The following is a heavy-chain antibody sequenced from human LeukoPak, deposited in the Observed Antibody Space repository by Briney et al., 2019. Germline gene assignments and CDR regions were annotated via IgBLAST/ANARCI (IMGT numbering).Heavy chain of an antibody. J-gene: IGHJ3*02. CDR2: ISSSGSTI. CDR1: GFTFSDYY. CDR3: ARAPPYCSGGSCYQGAFDI. D-gene: IGHD2-15*01. V-gene: IGHV3-11*01. Sequence: TGGSLRLSCAASGFTFSDYYMSWIRQAPGKGLEWVSYISSSGSTIYYADSVKGRFTISRDNAKNSLYLQMNSLRAEDTAVYYCARAPPYCSGGSCYQGAFDIWGQGTMVTVSS.